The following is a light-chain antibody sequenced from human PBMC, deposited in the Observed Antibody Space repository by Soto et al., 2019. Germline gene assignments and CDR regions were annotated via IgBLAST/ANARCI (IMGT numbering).Light chain of an antibody. CDR1: SSNIGSHY. CDR2: RNN. V-gene: IGLV1-47*01. CDR3: ATWDDSLSGYVV. Sequence: QAVVTQPPSASGTPGQRVTISCSGSSSNIGSHYVFWYQQLPGTAPQLLIYRNNQRPSGVPDRFSASKSGTSASLAISGLRSEDEADYYCATWDDSLSGYVVFGGGTKLTVL. J-gene: IGLJ2*01.